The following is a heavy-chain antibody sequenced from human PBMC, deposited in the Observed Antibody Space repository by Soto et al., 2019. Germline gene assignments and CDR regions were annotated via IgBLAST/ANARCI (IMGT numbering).Heavy chain of an antibody. CDR3: ARDRLAVAHDAFDI. D-gene: IGHD6-19*01. CDR1: GFTFSSYS. J-gene: IGHJ3*02. V-gene: IGHV3-21*01. CDR2: ISSSSSYI. Sequence: GGSLRLSCAASGFTFSSYSMNWVRQAPGKGLEWVSSISSSSSYIYYADSVKGRFTISRDNAKNSLYLQMNSLRAEDTAVYYCARDRLAVAHDAFDIWGQGTMVT.